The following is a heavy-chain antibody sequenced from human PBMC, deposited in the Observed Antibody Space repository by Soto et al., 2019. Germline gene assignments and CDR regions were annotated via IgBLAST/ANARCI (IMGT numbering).Heavy chain of an antibody. CDR3: VNDTPAWIKVWGYDY. CDR2: IGVSAGET. V-gene: IGHV3-23*01. CDR1: GFTFTAYA. J-gene: IGHJ4*02. Sequence: EVQLLESGGDLVQPGGSLRLSCATSGFTFTAYAMCWVRQPPGRGLEWVSTIGVSAGETYYADSVKGRFTISRDNSKNTLSLQMKSLRAEDTGVYYCVNDTPAWIKVWGYDYWGQGTLVTVSS. D-gene: IGHD3-16*01.